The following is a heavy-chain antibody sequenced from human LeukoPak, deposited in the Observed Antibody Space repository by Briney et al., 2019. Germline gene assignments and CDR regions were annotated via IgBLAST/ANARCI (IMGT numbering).Heavy chain of an antibody. J-gene: IGHJ4*02. CDR3: ARQTGSGLFILP. V-gene: IGHV4-39*01. CDR2: IFYSGST. Sequence: PSETLSLTCTVSGGSISTSNYYWGWIRQPPGKGLEWIGNIFYSGSTYYSPSLKRRVTISLDTSRNQFSLRLTSVTAADTAVYYCARQTGSGLFILPGGQGTLVTVSS. CDR1: GGSISTSNYY. D-gene: IGHD3/OR15-3a*01.